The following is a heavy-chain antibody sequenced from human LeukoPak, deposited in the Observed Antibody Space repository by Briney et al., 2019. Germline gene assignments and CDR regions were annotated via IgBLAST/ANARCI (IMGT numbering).Heavy chain of an antibody. D-gene: IGHD1-26*01. V-gene: IGHV4-34*01. J-gene: IGHJ4*02. Sequence: SETLSLTCAVNGGSFSDYYWSWIRQPPGKGLEWIGEINHSGSTNYNPSLKSRVTISVDTSKNQFALKLSSVTAADTAVFYCASQTVGSTKYYFDYWGRGTLVTVSS. CDR2: INHSGST. CDR1: GGSFSDYY. CDR3: ASQTVGSTKYYFDY.